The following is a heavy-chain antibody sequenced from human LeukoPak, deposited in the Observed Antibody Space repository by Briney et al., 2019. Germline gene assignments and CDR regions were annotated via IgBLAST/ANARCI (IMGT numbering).Heavy chain of an antibody. CDR2: INPNSGGT. D-gene: IGHD3-3*01. CDR3: ARGDFWSGYYYYFDY. CDR1: GYTFTGYY. V-gene: IGHV1-2*02. Sequence: ASVKVSCKASGYTFTGYYMHWVRQAPGQGLEWIGWINPNSGGTNYAQRFQGRVTMTRDTSISTAYMELSRLRSDDTAVCYCARGDFWSGYYYYFDYWGQGTLVTVSS. J-gene: IGHJ4*02.